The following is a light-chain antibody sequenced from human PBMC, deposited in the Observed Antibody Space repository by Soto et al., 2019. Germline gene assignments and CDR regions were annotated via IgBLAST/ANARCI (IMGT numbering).Light chain of an antibody. CDR3: AAWDDSLSGVV. CDR1: TSNIGTFY. Sequence: QSVLTQPPSASSTPGQTVTISCSGSTSNIGTFYVYWYQHLPGTAPKLLIYRNNQRPSGVPDRFSGSKSGTSASLAISGLRSEDEADYYCAAWDDSLSGVVFGGGTQLTVL. V-gene: IGLV1-47*01. J-gene: IGLJ2*01. CDR2: RNN.